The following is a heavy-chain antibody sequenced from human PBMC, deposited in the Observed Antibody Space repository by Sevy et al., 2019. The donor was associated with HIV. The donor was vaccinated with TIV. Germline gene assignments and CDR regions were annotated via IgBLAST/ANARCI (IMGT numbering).Heavy chain of an antibody. CDR1: GFSLSDYS. CDR2: ISGSGGTI. V-gene: IGHV3-48*01. CDR3: AKRFPKGTYFDI. D-gene: IGHD3-9*01. Sequence: GGSLRLSCEASGFSLSDYSITWVRRAPGKGLEWVSYISGSGGTIYYADSVKGRFTISRENSKNTLYLQMNSLRAEDTAVYYCAKRFPKGTYFDIWGQGTLVTVSS. J-gene: IGHJ4*02.